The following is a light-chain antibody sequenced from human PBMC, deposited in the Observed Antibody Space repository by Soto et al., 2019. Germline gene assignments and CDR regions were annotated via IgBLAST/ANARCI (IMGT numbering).Light chain of an antibody. CDR2: KVS. J-gene: IGKJ2*01. V-gene: IGKV2-30*02. CDR3: MQGTHWPFT. Sequence: DVVMTQSPLSLPVTLGQPASISCRSSQSLVHSDGNTYLNWFQQRPGQSPRRLIYKVSTRDSGVPERFSGSGSGTDLTLRISSVEAEDVGVYYCMQGTHWPFTFGQGTKLEIK. CDR1: QSLVHSDGNTY.